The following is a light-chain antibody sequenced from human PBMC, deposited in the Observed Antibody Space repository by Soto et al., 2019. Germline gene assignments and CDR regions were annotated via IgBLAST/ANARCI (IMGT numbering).Light chain of an antibody. CDR1: QGINNN. Sequence: DIQMTQSPSALSASIGDRVTITCRASQGINNNLAWFQQQPGKAPKSLISAASTLQSGVPSRLSGWGSGTDFTLTISSLQPEDFATYYCHQYKAYPHTFGQGTKLEI. CDR3: HQYKAYPHT. J-gene: IGKJ2*01. CDR2: AAS. V-gene: IGKV1-16*01.